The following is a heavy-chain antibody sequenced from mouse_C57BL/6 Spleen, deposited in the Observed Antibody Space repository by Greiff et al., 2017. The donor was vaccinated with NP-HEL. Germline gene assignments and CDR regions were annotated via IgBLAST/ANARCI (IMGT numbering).Heavy chain of an antibody. CDR3: ARRGAYGWVDY. V-gene: IGHV1-80*01. J-gene: IGHJ2*01. CDR1: GYAFSSYW. D-gene: IGHD1-1*01. Sequence: VQLVESGAELVKPGASVKISCKASGYAFSSYWMNWVKQRPGKGLEWIGQIYPGDGDTNYNGKFKGKATLTADKSSSTAYMQLSSLTSEDSAVYFCARRGAYGWVDYWGQGTTLTVSS. CDR2: IYPGDGDT.